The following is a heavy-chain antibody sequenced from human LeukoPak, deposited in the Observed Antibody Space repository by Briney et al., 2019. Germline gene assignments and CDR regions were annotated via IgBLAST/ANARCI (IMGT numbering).Heavy chain of an antibody. J-gene: IGHJ4*02. V-gene: IGHV1-18*01. CDR2: ISAYNGNT. CDR3: ARQYYYDSSGLGYDY. Sequence: ASVNVSCKASGYTFTSYGISWVRQAPGQGLEWMGWISAYNGNTNYAQKLQGRVTMTTDTSTSTAYMELRSLRSDDTAVYYCARQYYYDSSGLGYDYWGQGTLVTVSS. CDR1: GYTFTSYG. D-gene: IGHD3-22*01.